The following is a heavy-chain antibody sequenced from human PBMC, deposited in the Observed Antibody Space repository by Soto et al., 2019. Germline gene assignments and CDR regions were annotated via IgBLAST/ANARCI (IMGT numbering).Heavy chain of an antibody. D-gene: IGHD3-16*02. CDR2: INHSGST. CDR1: GGSFSGYY. V-gene: IGHV4-34*01. J-gene: IGHJ3*02. Sequence: SETLSLTCAVYGGSFSGYYWSWIRQPPGKGLEWIGEINHSGSTNYNPSLKSRVTISVDTSKNQFSLKLSSVTAADTAVYYCARGTSITFGGVIATTDAFDIWGQGTMVTVSS. CDR3: ARGTSITFGGVIATTDAFDI.